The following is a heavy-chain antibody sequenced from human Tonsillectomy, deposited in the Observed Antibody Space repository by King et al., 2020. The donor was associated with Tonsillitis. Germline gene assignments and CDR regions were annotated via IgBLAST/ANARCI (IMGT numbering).Heavy chain of an antibody. CDR2: IYYSGST. D-gene: IGHD4-17*01. CDR3: AITVDYEEVYWFDP. CDR1: GGSISSGGYS. J-gene: IGHJ5*02. V-gene: IGHV4-30-4*07. Sequence: QLQESGPGLVKPSQTLSLTCAVSGGSISSGGYSWSWIRQPPGKGLEWIGYIYYSGSTYYNPSLKSRVTISVDTSKNQFSLKLSSVTAADTAVYYCAITVDYEEVYWFDPWGQGTLVTVSS.